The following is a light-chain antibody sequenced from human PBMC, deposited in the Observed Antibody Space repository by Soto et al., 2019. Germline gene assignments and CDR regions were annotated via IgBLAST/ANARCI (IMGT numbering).Light chain of an antibody. CDR2: EVS. J-gene: IGLJ1*01. CDR3: SSYAGNKYV. V-gene: IGLV2-8*01. Sequence: QSVLTQPPSASGSPGQSVTISCTGTSSDVGGYNYVSWYQQHPGKAPKLMIYEVSKRPSGASDGFSGTKSGNTASLTVSGLQAEDEADYYCSSYAGNKYVFGTGTKVTVL. CDR1: SSDVGGYNY.